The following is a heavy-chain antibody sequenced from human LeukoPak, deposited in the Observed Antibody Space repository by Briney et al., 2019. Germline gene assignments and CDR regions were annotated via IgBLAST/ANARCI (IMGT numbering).Heavy chain of an antibody. V-gene: IGHV1-46*01. Sequence: GGSLRLSCAASGYTFTSYYLHWVRQAPGQGLEWMGIINPSGGSTSYAQKFQGRVTMTRDTSTSTVYMELSSLRSEDTAVYYCARDRDYYGSGSFYLDYWGQGTLVTVSS. D-gene: IGHD3-10*01. CDR3: ARDRDYYGSGSFYLDY. CDR2: INPSGGST. J-gene: IGHJ4*02. CDR1: GYTFTSYY.